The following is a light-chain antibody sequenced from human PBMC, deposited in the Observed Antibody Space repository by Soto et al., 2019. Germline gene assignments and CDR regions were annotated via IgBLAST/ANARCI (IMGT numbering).Light chain of an antibody. V-gene: IGLV1-51*01. CDR1: HSNIGKNF. Sequence: QSVLTQPPSVSAAPGQKVIISCSGSHSNIGKNFLSWYQQFPGTAPKLLIYDDNQRPSEIPDRFSGSKSGSSATLRITGLQTGDEADYYCGAWDNSLSVVVFGGGTKLTVL. CDR2: DDN. CDR3: GAWDNSLSVVV. J-gene: IGLJ2*01.